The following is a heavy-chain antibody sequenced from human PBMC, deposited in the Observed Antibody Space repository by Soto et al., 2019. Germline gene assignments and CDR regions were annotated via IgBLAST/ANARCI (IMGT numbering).Heavy chain of an antibody. Sequence: QVLLQESGPGLVQPSGTLSLSCAVSGVSISSNYYWGWVRQPPGKGLEWLGDISHIGSVNYSPSLMSRVTISMDRSENQFSLKLNSVTAADAAVYYCVRSFGSYAIDYWGQGTLVIVSS. D-gene: IGHD6-19*01. CDR3: VRSFGSYAIDY. CDR2: ISHIGSV. V-gene: IGHV4-4*02. J-gene: IGHJ4*02. CDR1: GVSISSNYY.